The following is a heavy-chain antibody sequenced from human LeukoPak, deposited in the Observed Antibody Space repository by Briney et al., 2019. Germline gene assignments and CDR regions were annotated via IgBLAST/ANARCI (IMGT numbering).Heavy chain of an antibody. Sequence: ASVKVSCKASGYTFTSYYMHWVRQAPGQGLEWMGIINPSGGSTSYAQKFQGRVTMTRDMSTSTVYMELSSLRSEDTAVYYCARDSSPSGDYDWFDPWGQGTLVTVSS. CDR2: INPSGGST. CDR3: ARDSSPSGDYDWFDP. J-gene: IGHJ5*02. V-gene: IGHV1-46*01. D-gene: IGHD4-17*01. CDR1: GYTFTSYY.